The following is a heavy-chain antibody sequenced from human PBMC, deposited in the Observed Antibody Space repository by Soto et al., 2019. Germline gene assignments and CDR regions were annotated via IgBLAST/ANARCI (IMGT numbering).Heavy chain of an antibody. D-gene: IGHD3-10*01. V-gene: IGHV4-34*01. CDR3: ARDRRYYYGSGSYYNLYYYYYGMDV. CDR2: INHSGST. Sequence: SETLSLTCAVYGGSFSGYYWSWIRQPPGKGLEWIGEINHSGSTNYNPSLKSRVTISVDTSKNQFSLKLSSVTAADTAVYYCARDRRYYYGSGSYYNLYYYYYGMDVWGQGTTVTVSS. CDR1: GGSFSGYY. J-gene: IGHJ6*02.